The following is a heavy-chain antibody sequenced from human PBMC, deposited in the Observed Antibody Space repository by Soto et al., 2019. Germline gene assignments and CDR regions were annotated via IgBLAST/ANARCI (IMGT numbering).Heavy chain of an antibody. CDR1: GFTFGNYA. J-gene: IGHJ3*01. CDR2: ISGGGGST. V-gene: IGHV3-23*01. D-gene: IGHD2-21*02. Sequence: GSLLLSCGASGFTFGNYAINWVRQAPGKGLEWVSGISGGGGSTYYADSVKGRFTISRDPSRNTVYLEMNSLRADDTAVYYCAKGFIVVVTVIRPDDAFDVWGRGTLVTVSS. CDR3: AKGFIVVVTVIRPDDAFDV.